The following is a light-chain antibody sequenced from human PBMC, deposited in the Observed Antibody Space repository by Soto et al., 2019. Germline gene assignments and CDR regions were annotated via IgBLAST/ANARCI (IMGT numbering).Light chain of an antibody. J-gene: IGLJ3*02. Sequence: QSALTQPPSASGSPGQSVTISCTGTSSDVDVYNYVSWFQQHPGKAPKLIIYEVSKRPSGVPDRFSGYKSGNTASLTVSGLQAEDEADYYCSSYAGSDIWVFGGGTKLTVL. CDR1: SSDVDVYNY. CDR3: SSYAGSDIWV. CDR2: EVS. V-gene: IGLV2-8*01.